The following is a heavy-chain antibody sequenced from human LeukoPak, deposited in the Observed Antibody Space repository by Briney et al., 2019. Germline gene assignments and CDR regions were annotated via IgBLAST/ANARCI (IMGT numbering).Heavy chain of an antibody. CDR1: GGSISSYY. CDR3: ARTLRYSYDYYYGMDV. V-gene: IGHV4-59*01. D-gene: IGHD5-18*01. J-gene: IGHJ6*02. CDR2: SYYSGST. Sequence: SETLSLTCTVSGGSISSYYWSWIRQPPGKGLEWIGYSYYSGSTNYNPSLKSRVTISVDTSKNQFSLKLSSVTAADPAVYYCARTLRYSYDYYYGMDVWGQGTTVTVSS.